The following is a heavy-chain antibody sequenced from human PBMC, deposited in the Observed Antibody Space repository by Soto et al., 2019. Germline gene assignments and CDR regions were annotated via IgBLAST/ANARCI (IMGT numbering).Heavy chain of an antibody. J-gene: IGHJ6*02. CDR3: ARDLRLWFCQTSPPRALDV. CDR2: IHTDGTT. D-gene: IGHD3-10*01. Sequence: EMQLVESGGGLVQSGGSLRLSCAASGFTFNSYWMHWVRQAPGKGLVWVSRIHTDGTTIYADSVKGRFTISRDNANHTLYLQMNSLRVEATAVSYCARDLRLWFCQTSPPRALDVWGQGTTVTVSS. CDR1: GFTFNSYW. V-gene: IGHV3-74*01.